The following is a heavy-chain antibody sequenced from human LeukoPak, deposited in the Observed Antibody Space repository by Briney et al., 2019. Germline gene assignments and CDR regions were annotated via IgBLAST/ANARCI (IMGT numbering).Heavy chain of an antibody. CDR2: MDPNSGDT. D-gene: IGHD2-15*01. CDR3: ATRGGLTPNTLAM. J-gene: IGHJ3*01. V-gene: IGHV1-2*02. CDR1: GYNFSVYY. Sequence: GASVKVSCKGSGYNFSVYYMHWVRQAPGQGLEWMGWMDPNSGDTIYAPKFQGRVSMTRDTSITTAYMELSSLTFDDLAMYYCATRGGLTPNTLAMWGHGTMVTVSS.